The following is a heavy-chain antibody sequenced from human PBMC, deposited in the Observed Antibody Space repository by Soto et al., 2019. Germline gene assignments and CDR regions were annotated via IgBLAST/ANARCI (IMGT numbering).Heavy chain of an antibody. CDR3: ARLSTVTTWDY. CDR2: ISSSSSYI. D-gene: IGHD4-17*01. V-gene: IGHV3-21*01. CDR1: GFTFSSYS. J-gene: IGHJ4*02. Sequence: EVKRVESGGGLGKPGGSLGLSCAASGFTFSSYSMNWLRQAPGKGLEWVSSISSSSSYIYYADSVKGRFTISRDNAKNSLYLQMNSLRAEDTAVYYCARLSTVTTWDYWGQGTLVTVSS.